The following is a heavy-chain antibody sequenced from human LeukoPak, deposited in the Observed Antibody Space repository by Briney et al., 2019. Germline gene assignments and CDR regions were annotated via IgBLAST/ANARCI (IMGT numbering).Heavy chain of an antibody. J-gene: IGHJ4*02. D-gene: IGHD3-10*01. CDR2: ISGSSRST. Sequence: HPGGSLRLSCAASGFTFHNNGMSWVRQAPGKGLEWVSAISGSSRSTYHAESVKGRFTISRDNAKNSLYLQMNSLRAEDTAVYYCARDMVRGVKVPDYWGQGTLVTVSS. CDR3: ARDMVRGVKVPDY. CDR1: GFTFHNNG. V-gene: IGHV3-23*01.